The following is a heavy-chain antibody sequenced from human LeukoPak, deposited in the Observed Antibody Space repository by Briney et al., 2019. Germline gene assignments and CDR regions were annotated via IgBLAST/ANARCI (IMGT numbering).Heavy chain of an antibody. J-gene: IGHJ3*02. V-gene: IGHV1-3*02. CDR3: ARDKLMTYYYGSGSYRAFDI. D-gene: IGHD3-10*01. CDR2: SNAGNGNT. CDR1: GYTFTSYA. Sequence: ASVKVSCKASGYTFTSYAMHWVRQAPRQRLEWMGWSNAGNGNTKYSQEFQGRVTITRDTSASTAYMELSSLRSEDTAVYYCARDKLMTYYYGSGSYRAFDIWGQGTMVTVSS.